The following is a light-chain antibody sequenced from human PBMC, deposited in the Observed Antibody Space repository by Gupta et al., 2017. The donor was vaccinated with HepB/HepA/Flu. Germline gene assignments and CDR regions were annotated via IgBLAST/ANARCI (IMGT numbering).Light chain of an antibody. CDR2: YAS. J-gene: IGKJ4*01. CDR1: QSISSA. Sequence: AIQLTQFPSSLSASVGDRVTITCRASQSISSALAWYQQKPGKPPKRLIYYASTLGSEVPSRFSGSGSGTDFTLTISVLQPEDFATYYCQQFQNYVTFGGGTKVEIK. CDR3: QQFQNYVT. V-gene: IGKV1D-13*01.